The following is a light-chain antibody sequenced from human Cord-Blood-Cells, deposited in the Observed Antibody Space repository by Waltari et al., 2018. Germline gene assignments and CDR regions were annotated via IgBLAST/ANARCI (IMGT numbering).Light chain of an antibody. V-gene: IGLV2-8*01. CDR3: SSYAGSNNFVV. CDR1: SSDVGGYNH. Sequence: QSALTQPPSASGSPGQSVTLSRPGTSSDVGGYNHVPRYQQHPGKAPKLRIYEVSTRPSGVPDRFSGSKSGNTAFLTVSGLQAEDEADYYCSSYAGSNNFVVFGGGTKLTVL. J-gene: IGLJ2*01. CDR2: EVS.